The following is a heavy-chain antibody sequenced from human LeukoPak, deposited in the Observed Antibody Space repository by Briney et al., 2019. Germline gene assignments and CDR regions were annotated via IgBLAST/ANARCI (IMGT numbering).Heavy chain of an antibody. V-gene: IGHV4-61*02. CDR2: IYTSGST. Sequence: SETLSLTCTVSGGSISSGSYYWRWIRQPAGKGLEWIGLIYTSGSTNHNPSLKSRVTISVDTSKNQFSLKLSSVTAADTALYYCARDSLLPSAMGYYYMDVWGKGTTVTVSS. J-gene: IGHJ6*03. CDR3: ARDSLLPSAMGYYYMDV. CDR1: GGSISSGSYY. D-gene: IGHD2-2*01.